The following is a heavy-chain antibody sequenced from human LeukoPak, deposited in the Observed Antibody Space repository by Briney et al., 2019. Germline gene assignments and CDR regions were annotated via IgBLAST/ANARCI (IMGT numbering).Heavy chain of an antibody. V-gene: IGHV3-21*01. CDR2: ISSSSSYI. CDR1: GFTFSSYS. D-gene: IGHD1-14*01. CDR3: ARGPGTGDYVDY. J-gene: IGHJ4*02. Sequence: GGSLRLSCAASGFTFSSYSMNWVRQAPGKGLEWVSSISSSSSYIYYADSVKGRFTISRDNAKNSLYLQMNSLRAEDTAVYYCARGPGTGDYVDYWGQGTLVTVPS.